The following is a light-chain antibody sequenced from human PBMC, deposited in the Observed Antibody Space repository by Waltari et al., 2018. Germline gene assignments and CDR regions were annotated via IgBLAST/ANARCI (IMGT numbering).Light chain of an antibody. CDR3: QQYDGEVVT. CDR1: QSVTSIS. Sequence: EIVLTQSPGTLSLSPGERATLSCRASQSVTSISLTLYQKKLGQAPRLLIYGTSRRATGIPDRISGSGSGTDFTLTISRLEPEDFAVYYCQQYDGEVVTFGGGTKVEI. J-gene: IGKJ4*01. CDR2: GTS. V-gene: IGKV3-20*01.